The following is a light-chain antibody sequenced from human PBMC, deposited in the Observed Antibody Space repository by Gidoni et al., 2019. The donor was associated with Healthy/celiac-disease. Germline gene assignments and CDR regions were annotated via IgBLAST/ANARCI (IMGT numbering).Light chain of an antibody. J-gene: IGLJ1*01. CDR3: QVWDSSGV. CDR2: RDR. CDR1: NIGSKN. Sequence: SYELTQPLSVSVALGQTARIPCGGNNIGSKNVHWYQQKPGQAPVLVIDRDRNRPSGIPERFSGSNSGNTATLTISRAQAGDEADYYCQVWDSSGVFGTGTKVTVL. V-gene: IGLV3-9*01.